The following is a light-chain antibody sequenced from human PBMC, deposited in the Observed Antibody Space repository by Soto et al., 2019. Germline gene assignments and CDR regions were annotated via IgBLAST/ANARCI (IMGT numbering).Light chain of an antibody. J-gene: IGKJ1*01. CDR1: QGISNY. Sequence: DTQMTQSPPSLSASIGDRVTITCRASQGISNYLAWYQQRPGKVPKLLIYAASTLQSGVPSRFSGSGSGTDFTLTISSLQPEDVATYYCQKYSSAPWTFGQGTKVEIK. CDR2: AAS. CDR3: QKYSSAPWT. V-gene: IGKV1-27*01.